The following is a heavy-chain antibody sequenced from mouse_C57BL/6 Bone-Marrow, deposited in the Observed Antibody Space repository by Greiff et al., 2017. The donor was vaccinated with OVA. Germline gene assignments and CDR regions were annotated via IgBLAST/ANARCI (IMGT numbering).Heavy chain of an antibody. CDR3: ARRGYYG. CDR1: GYTFTDYY. V-gene: IGHV1-26*01. J-gene: IGHJ2*01. D-gene: IGHD1-1*01. Sequence: EVQLQQSGPELVKPGASVKISCKASGYTFTDYYMNWVKQSHGKSLEWIGDINPNNGGTSYNQKFKGKATLTVDKSSSTAYMELRSLTSEDSAVYYCARRGYYGWGQGTTLTVSS. CDR2: INPNNGGT.